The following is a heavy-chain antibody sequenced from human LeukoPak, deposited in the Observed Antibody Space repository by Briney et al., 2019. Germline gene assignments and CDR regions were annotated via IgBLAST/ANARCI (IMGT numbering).Heavy chain of an antibody. Sequence: SETLSLTCTVSGGSISSGSYYWGWIRQPPGKGLEWIGRVYHSGSTYYNPSLKSRVTISLDTSKNQFSLKLSSVTAADTAVYYCARQVWDFWSGYYPYYYYYYMDVWGKGTTVTVSS. CDR3: ARQVWDFWSGYYPYYYYYYMDV. D-gene: IGHD3-3*01. CDR2: VYHSGST. CDR1: GGSISSGSYY. V-gene: IGHV4-39*01. J-gene: IGHJ6*03.